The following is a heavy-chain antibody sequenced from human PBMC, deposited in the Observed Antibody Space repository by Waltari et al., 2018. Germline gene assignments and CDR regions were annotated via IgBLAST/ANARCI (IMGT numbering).Heavy chain of an antibody. CDR3: ARVATPTVTEYFQH. CDR2: IIPIFGTA. CDR1: GGTFSSYA. D-gene: IGHD2-21*02. Sequence: QVQLVQSGAEVKKPGSSVKVSCKASGGTFSSYAISWVRQAPGQGLGWMGRIIPIFGTANYAQKCQGRVTMTADKATSTAYMELSSLRSEDTAVYYCARVATPTVTEYFQHWGQGTLVTVSS. V-gene: IGHV1-69*08. J-gene: IGHJ1*01.